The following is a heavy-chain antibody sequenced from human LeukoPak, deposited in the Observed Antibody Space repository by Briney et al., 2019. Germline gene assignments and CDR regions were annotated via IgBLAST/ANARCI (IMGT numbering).Heavy chain of an antibody. J-gene: IGHJ4*02. CDR1: GGSISSTSYF. CDR2: ISYSGNTT. CDR3: ARHQNILTSLHY. Sequence: PSETLSLTCTVSGGSISSTSYFWGWIRQPPGKGLEWIGSISYSGNTTRYNPSLKSRVTISVDTSKNQFSLKLSSVTAADTAVYHCARHQNILTSLHYWGQGTLVTVSS. V-gene: IGHV4-39*01. D-gene: IGHD3-9*01.